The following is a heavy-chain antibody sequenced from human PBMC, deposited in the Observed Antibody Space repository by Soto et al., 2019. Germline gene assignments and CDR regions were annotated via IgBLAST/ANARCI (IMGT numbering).Heavy chain of an antibody. D-gene: IGHD3-10*01. V-gene: IGHV4-59*01. Sequence: PSETLSLTCTVSGGSISSYYWSWIRQPPGKGLEWIGYIYYSGSTNYNPSLKSRVTISVDTSKNQFSLKLSSVTAADTAVYYCARGGSAYYYGSGGYLYYYGMDVWGQGTTVTVSS. J-gene: IGHJ6*02. CDR2: IYYSGST. CDR3: ARGGSAYYYGSGGYLYYYGMDV. CDR1: GGSISSYY.